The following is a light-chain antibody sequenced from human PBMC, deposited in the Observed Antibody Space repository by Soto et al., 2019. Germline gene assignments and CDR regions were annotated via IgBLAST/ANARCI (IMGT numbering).Light chain of an antibody. CDR3: QHYNTWRWT. CDR2: GAS. CDR1: QSVNSN. Sequence: ETVMTQSPATLSVSPGERATLSCWASQSVNSNLAWYKQKLGQAPRVLIYGASTRATGIPARFSGSGSETELILTINSLQSEDSATYYCQHYNTWRWTFRQGTKVDIK. J-gene: IGKJ1*01. V-gene: IGKV3-15*01.